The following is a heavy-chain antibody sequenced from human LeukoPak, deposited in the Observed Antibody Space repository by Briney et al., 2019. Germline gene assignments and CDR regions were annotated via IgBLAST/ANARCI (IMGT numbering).Heavy chain of an antibody. CDR3: ARENGAAGIDY. J-gene: IGHJ4*02. CDR2: ISSSGSTI. Sequence: GGSLRLSCAASGFTFSSYEMNWVRQAPGKGLEWVSYISSSGSTIYYADSVKGRFTISRDNAKNSLYLQMNSLRAEDTAVYYCARENGAAGIDYWGQGTLVTVSS. CDR1: GFTFSSYE. D-gene: IGHD6-13*01. V-gene: IGHV3-48*03.